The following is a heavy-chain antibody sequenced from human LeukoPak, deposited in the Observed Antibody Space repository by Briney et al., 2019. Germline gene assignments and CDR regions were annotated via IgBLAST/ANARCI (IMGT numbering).Heavy chain of an antibody. Sequence: PGGSLRLSCAASGFTFSSYSMNWVRQAPGKGLEWVSSISSSSSYIYYADSVKGRFTISRDNAKNSLYLQMNSLRAEDTAVYYCAREPEGSSREMFDYWGQGTLVTVSS. CDR2: ISSSSSYI. V-gene: IGHV3-21*01. CDR1: GFTFSSYS. CDR3: AREPEGSSREMFDY. J-gene: IGHJ4*02. D-gene: IGHD6-13*01.